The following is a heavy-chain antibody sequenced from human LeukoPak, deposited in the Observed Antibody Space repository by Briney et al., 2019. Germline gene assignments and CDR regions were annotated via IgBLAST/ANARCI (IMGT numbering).Heavy chain of an antibody. V-gene: IGHV4-59*12. D-gene: IGHD1-1*01. CDR1: GGSISSSY. Sequence: PSETPSLTCTVSGGSISSSYWTWIRQPPGKGLEWIGYIYYSGGTNYNPSLKSRVTMSVDTSKNQFSLKLSSVTAADTAVYYCARWSVPGDYWGQGTLVTVSS. CDR2: IYYSGGT. J-gene: IGHJ4*02. CDR3: ARWSVPGDY.